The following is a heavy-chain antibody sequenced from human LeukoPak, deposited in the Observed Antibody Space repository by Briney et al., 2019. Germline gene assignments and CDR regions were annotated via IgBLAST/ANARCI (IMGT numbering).Heavy chain of an antibody. CDR2: IIPIFGTA. V-gene: IGHV1-69*13. CDR1: GYTFTTYS. CDR3: ARARGGYCSGGSCYSGLDY. Sequence: SVKVSCKASGYTFTTYSINWVRQAPGQGLEWMGGIIPIFGTANYAQKFQGRVTITADESTSTAYMELSSLRSEDTAVYYCARARGGYCSGGSCYSGLDYWGQGTLVTVSS. J-gene: IGHJ4*02. D-gene: IGHD2-15*01.